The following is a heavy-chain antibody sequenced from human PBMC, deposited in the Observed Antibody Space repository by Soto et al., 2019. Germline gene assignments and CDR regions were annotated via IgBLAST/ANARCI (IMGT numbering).Heavy chain of an antibody. CDR1: GFTFSDYY. D-gene: IGHD6-19*01. J-gene: IGHJ4*02. Sequence: KTGGSLRLSCAASGFTFSDYYMSWIRQAPGKGLEWVSYISSSGSTIYYADSVKGRFTISRDNAKNSLYLQMNSLRAEDTAVYYCASASAVAGTGAFDYWGQGTLVTVSS. CDR2: ISSSGSTI. CDR3: ASASAVAGTGAFDY. V-gene: IGHV3-11*01.